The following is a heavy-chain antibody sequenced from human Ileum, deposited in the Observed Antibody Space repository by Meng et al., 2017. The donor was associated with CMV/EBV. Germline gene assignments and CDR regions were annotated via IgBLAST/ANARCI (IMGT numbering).Heavy chain of an antibody. J-gene: IGHJ4*02. CDR3: VNRAWMDF. CDR2: INESGDRT. Sequence: EVQLCHSGGGLEQPGGSLRLSCEAFGFTFSTYSMTGVRQAPGKGLEWVSGINESGDRTYHADSVKGRFTISRDNSKNTLYLQMNSLRVEDTAIYYCVNRAWMDFWGQGNLVTASS. CDR1: GFTFSTYS. V-gene: IGHV3-23*01. D-gene: IGHD3/OR15-3a*01.